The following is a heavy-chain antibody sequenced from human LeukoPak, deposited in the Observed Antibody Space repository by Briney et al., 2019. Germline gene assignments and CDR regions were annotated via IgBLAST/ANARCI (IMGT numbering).Heavy chain of an antibody. D-gene: IGHD4-17*01. CDR3: AKEHGDYGPAGDY. CDR2: ISYDGSNK. Sequence: GGSLRLSCAASGFTFSSYGMHWVRQAPGKGLEWVAVISYDGSNKYYADSVKGRFTTSRDNSKNTLYLQMNSLRAEDTAVYYCAKEHGDYGPAGDYWGQGTLVTVSS. J-gene: IGHJ4*02. CDR1: GFTFSSYG. V-gene: IGHV3-30*18.